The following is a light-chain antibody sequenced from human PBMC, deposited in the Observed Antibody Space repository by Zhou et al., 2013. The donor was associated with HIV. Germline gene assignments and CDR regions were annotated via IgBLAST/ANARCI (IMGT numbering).Light chain of an antibody. CDR2: GAS. Sequence: EIVLTQSPGTLSLSPGERATLSCRASQNVFSISLAWYQQKPGQPPRLLIYGASDRATGIPDRFSGSGSGTDFTLTITRLEPEDFAVYYCQHDDGSYKTFGGGTEGG. CDR3: QHDDGSYKT. CDR1: QNVFSIS. V-gene: IGKV3-20*01. J-gene: IGKJ4*01.